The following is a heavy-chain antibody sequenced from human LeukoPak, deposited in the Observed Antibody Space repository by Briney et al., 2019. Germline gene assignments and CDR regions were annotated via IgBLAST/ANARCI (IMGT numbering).Heavy chain of an antibody. J-gene: IGHJ4*02. CDR2: ISDSGSNT. CDR1: GFTFSSYA. V-gene: IGHV3-23*01. CDR3: AKNPDYDVLTGTSFDY. D-gene: IGHD3-9*01. Sequence: GGSLRLSCAASGFTFSSYAMSWVRQAPGRGLEWVSSISDSGSNTYYAASVKGRFTISRDNSKNTLFLHLNSLEADEDTAMYYCAKNPDYDVLTGTSFDYWGQGALVTVSS.